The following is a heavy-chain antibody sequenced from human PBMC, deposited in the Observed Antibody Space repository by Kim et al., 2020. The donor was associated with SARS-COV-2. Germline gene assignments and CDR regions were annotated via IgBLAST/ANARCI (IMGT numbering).Heavy chain of an antibody. V-gene: IGHV4-59*12. J-gene: IGHJ6*02. D-gene: IGHD5-12*01. Sequence: SLTSRVTISVDTSKNQFSLKLSSVTAADTAVYYCARAGGYDLYYYYGMDVWGQGTTVTVSS. CDR3: ARAGGYDLYYYYGMDV.